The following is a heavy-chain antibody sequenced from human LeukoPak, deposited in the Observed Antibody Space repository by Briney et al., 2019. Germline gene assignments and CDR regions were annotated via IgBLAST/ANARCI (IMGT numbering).Heavy chain of an antibody. V-gene: IGHV1-2*02. D-gene: IGHD3-3*01. Sequence: ASVKVSCKASGYTFTGYYMHWVRQAPGQGLEWMGWINPNSGGTNYAQKFQGRVTMTRDTSISTAYMELNRLRSDDTAVYYCARFLEGRRLRSGFDYWGQGTLVTVSS. CDR2: INPNSGGT. CDR3: ARFLEGRRLRSGFDY. J-gene: IGHJ4*02. CDR1: GYTFTGYY.